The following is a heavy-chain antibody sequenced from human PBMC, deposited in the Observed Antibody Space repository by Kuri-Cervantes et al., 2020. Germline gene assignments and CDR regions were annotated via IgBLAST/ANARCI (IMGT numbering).Heavy chain of an antibody. D-gene: IGHD3-3*01. CDR2: IYWDDDK. CDR1: GFSLTTSGVG. J-gene: IGHJ4*02. V-gene: IGHV2-5*02. CDR3: AHRQVGVSWSLPFFDY. Sequence: SGPTLVKPTQTLTLTCTFSGFSLTTSGVGVGWIRQPPGKALEWLALIYWDDDKRYSPSLKSRLTITKDTSKNQVVLTMANMDPVDTATYYCAHRQVGVSWSLPFFDYWGQGTLVTVSS.